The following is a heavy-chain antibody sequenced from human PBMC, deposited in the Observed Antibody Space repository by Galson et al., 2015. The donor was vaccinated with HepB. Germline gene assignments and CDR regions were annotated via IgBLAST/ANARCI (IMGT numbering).Heavy chain of an antibody. CDR1: GLSVSRNY. CDR3: ARDSRASGYSYAYDAIKYFEYYDMDV. D-gene: IGHD5-18*01. J-gene: IGHJ6*02. Sequence: SLRLSCAASGLSVSRNYINWVRQAPGKGLEWVSVIYSDGSTYYADSVKGRFTMSRDNAKNTLYLQMNSLRDEDTALYYCARDSRASGYSYAYDAIKYFEYYDMDVWGQGTMVTVSS. V-gene: IGHV3-66*02. CDR2: IYSDGST.